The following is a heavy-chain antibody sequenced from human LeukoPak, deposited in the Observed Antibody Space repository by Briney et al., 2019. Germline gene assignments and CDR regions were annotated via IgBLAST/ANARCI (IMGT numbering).Heavy chain of an antibody. CDR3: ARDQVTQQWLANFDY. V-gene: IGHV7-4-1*02. CDR1: GYTFTSYA. D-gene: IGHD6-19*01. CDR2: INTNTGNP. Sequence: ASVKVSCKASGYTFTSYAMNWVRQAPGQGLEWMGWINTNTGNPTYAQGFTGRFVFSLDTSVSTAYLQISSLKAEDTAVYYCARDQVTQQWLANFDYWGQGTLVTVSS. J-gene: IGHJ4*02.